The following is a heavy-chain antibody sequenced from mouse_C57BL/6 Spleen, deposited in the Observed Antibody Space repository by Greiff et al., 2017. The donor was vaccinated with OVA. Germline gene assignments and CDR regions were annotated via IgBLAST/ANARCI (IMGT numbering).Heavy chain of an antibody. D-gene: IGHD2-1*01. J-gene: IGHJ2*01. Sequence: EVQRVESGPELVKPGDSVKISCKASGYSFTGYFMNWVMQSHGKSLEWIGRINPYNGDTFYNQKFKGKATLTVDKSSSTAHMELRSLTSEDSAVYYCARRNFYSLDYWGQGTTLTVSS. CDR2: INPYNGDT. CDR1: GYSFTGYF. CDR3: ARRNFYSLDY. V-gene: IGHV1-20*01.